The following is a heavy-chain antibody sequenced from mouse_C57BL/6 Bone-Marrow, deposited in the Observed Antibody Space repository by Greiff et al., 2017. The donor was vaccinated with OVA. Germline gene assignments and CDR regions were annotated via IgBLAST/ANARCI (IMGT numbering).Heavy chain of an antibody. CDR3: ARSDTTVVEWYYLDY. CDR1: GYSFTGYY. Sequence: EVQLQQSGPELVKPGASVKISCKASGYSFTGYYTNWVKQSPEKSLEWIGEINPSTGGTTYNQKFKAKATLTVDKSSSTAYMKLKSLTSEDSAVYYCARSDTTVVEWYYLDYWGQGTTLTVSS. V-gene: IGHV1-42*01. J-gene: IGHJ2*01. CDR2: INPSTGGT. D-gene: IGHD1-1*01.